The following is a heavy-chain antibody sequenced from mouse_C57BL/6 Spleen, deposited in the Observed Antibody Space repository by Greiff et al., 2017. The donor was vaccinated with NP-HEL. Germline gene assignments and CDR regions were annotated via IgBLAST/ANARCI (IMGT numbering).Heavy chain of an antibody. CDR1: GYTFTTYP. J-gene: IGHJ1*03. CDR3: ARQNYYGSSYRDWYFDV. CDR2: FHPYNDDT. V-gene: IGHV1-47*01. Sequence: QVQLQQSGAELVKPGASVKMSCKASGYTFTTYPIEWMKQNHGKSLEWIGNFHPYNDDTKYNEKFKGKATLTVEKSSSTVYLELSRLTSDDSAVYYCARQNYYGSSYRDWYFDVWGTGTTVTVSS. D-gene: IGHD1-1*01.